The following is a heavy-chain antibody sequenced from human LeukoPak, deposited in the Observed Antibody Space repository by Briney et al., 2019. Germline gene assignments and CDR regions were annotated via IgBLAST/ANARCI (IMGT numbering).Heavy chain of an antibody. Sequence: ASVKVSCKASGGTFSSYAISWVRQAPGQGLEWMGGIIPIFGTANYAQKFQGRVTITADESTSTAYMELSSLRSEDTAVYYCARGDLATDSSGYYYWFDPWGQGTPVTVSS. J-gene: IGHJ5*02. CDR3: ARGDLATDSSGYYYWFDP. CDR1: GGTFSSYA. D-gene: IGHD3-22*01. CDR2: IIPIFGTA. V-gene: IGHV1-69*13.